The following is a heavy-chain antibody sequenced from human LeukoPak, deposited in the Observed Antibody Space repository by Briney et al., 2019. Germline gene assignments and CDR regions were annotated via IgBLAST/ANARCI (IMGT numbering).Heavy chain of an antibody. V-gene: IGHV3-7*01. CDR1: GFTFSSYW. J-gene: IGHJ4*02. CDR2: IKQDGSEK. Sequence: GGSLRLSCAASGFTFSSYWMSWVRQAPGKGLEWVANIKQDGSEKYYVDSVKGRFTISRDNAKNSLYLQLNSLRAEDTAVYYFAKQRYGGEDYWGQGTLVTVSS. D-gene: IGHD3-16*01. CDR3: AKQRYGGEDY.